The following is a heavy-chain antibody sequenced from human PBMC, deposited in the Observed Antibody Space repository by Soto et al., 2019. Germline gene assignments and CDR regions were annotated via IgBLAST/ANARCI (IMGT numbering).Heavy chain of an antibody. CDR2: ISAYNGNT. J-gene: IGHJ5*02. V-gene: IGHV1-18*01. CDR3: ARDVAKIVRRRGLTRPDP. D-gene: IGHD5-12*01. Sequence: ASVKVSCKASGYTFTSYGISWVRQAPGQGLEWMGWISAYNGNTNYAQKLQGRVSMTRDTSTSTIYMELSSLTSEDTAVHYCARDVAKIVRRRGLTRPDPWGQGTPVTVSS. CDR1: GYTFTSYG.